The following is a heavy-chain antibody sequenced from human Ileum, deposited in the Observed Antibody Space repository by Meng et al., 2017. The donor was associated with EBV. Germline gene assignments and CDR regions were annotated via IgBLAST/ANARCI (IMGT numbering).Heavy chain of an antibody. CDR1: GASHSSNNW. Sequence: QVEVLRPGPGLVVPSGTLSAPCAVAGASHSSNNWWSWVRQPQGKGLEWIGETYHSGSTNSTPSFKSRVTLSVDKSKTQISLNLSSVTAADTAVYYCASGRDYAWHSWGRGTLVTVSS. V-gene: IGHV4-4*02. CDR3: ASGRDYAWHS. D-gene: IGHD4-17*01. CDR2: TYHSGST. J-gene: IGHJ4*02.